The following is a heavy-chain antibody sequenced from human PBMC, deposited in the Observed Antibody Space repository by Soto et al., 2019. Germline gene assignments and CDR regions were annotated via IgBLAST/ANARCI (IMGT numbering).Heavy chain of an antibody. V-gene: IGHV1-18*01. CDR3: ARVSAELIAAAGYFDY. CDR1: GYPFISYG. D-gene: IGHD6-13*01. Sequence: ASVKVSCKSSGYPFISYGIAWVRQAPGQGLEWMGWISTYNGKTNYAQKFQDRVTMTTDTSTSTAYMDLRSLRSDDTAVYYCARVSAELIAAAGYFDYWGQGTLVTVSS. CDR2: ISTYNGKT. J-gene: IGHJ4*02.